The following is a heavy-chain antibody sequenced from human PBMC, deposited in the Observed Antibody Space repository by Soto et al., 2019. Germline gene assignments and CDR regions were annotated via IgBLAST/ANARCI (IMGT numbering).Heavy chain of an antibody. CDR2: ISAYNGNT. CDR1: GYTFTNYG. CDR3: ARGRRVSPFYDYGDLDY. D-gene: IGHD4-17*01. V-gene: IGHV1-18*01. Sequence: ASVKVSCQASGYTFTNYGITWVRQAPGQGLEWMGWISAYNGNTHYTQRLQGRVTMTTDTSTSTAYMELRSLRSDDTAVYYCARGRRVSPFYDYGDLDYWGQGTLVTVSS. J-gene: IGHJ4*02.